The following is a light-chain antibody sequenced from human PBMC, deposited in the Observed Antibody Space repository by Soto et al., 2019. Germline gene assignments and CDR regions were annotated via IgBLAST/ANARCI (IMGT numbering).Light chain of an antibody. CDR1: NIGSKN. V-gene: IGLV3-9*01. Sequence: SYELPQPLSVSVALGQTARLTCGGNNIGSKNVHWYKQKPGQAPVLVIYRDSNRPSGIPERFSGSNSGNTATLTISRAQAWDEADYYCQVWDSSTARVVGGGTKVTVL. CDR2: RDS. CDR3: QVWDSSTARV. J-gene: IGLJ3*02.